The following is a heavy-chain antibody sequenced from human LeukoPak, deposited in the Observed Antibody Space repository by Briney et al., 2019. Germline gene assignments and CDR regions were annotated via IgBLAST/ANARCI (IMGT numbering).Heavy chain of an antibody. D-gene: IGHD3-9*01. Sequence: GGSLRLSCSASGFTFSSYAMHWVRQDPGKGLEYVSAISSNGGSTYYADSVKGRFTISRDNSKNTLYLQMSSLRAEDTAVYYCVKPGLGYFDSYYFDYWGQGTLVTVSS. J-gene: IGHJ4*02. CDR2: ISSNGGST. CDR1: GFTFSSYA. V-gene: IGHV3-64D*06. CDR3: VKPGLGYFDSYYFDY.